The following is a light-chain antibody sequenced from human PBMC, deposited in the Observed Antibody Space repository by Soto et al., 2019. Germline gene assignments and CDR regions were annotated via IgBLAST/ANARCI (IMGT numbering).Light chain of an antibody. CDR1: RSNIGNNP. Sequence: QSVLTQSPASSGTPGQRVTISCSGSRSNIGNNPVNWYQQVPGTAPKLLIYGNDQRPSGVPDRFSGSRSGTSASLAISGLQSEDEADYYCAAWDGSLNALVFGGGTKLTVL. CDR2: GND. V-gene: IGLV1-44*01. J-gene: IGLJ2*01. CDR3: AAWDGSLNALV.